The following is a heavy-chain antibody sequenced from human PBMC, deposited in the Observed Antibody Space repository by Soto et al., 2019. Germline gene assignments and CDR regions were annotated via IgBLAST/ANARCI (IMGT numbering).Heavy chain of an antibody. CDR3: AKVVHDSSGGDAFDI. D-gene: IGHD3-22*01. CDR1: GFTFSSYA. CDR2: ISGSGGST. J-gene: IGHJ3*02. V-gene: IGHV3-23*01. Sequence: GGSLRLSCAAPGFTFSSYAMSWVRQAPGKGLEWVSAISGSGGSTYYADSVKGRFTISRDNSKNTLYLQMNSLRAEDTAVYYCAKVVHDSSGGDAFDIWGQGTMVTVSS.